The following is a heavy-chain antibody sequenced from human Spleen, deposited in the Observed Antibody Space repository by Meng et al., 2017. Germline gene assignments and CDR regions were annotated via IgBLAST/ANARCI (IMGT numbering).Heavy chain of an antibody. CDR3: VRSSGWVRTGFDP. CDR2: IHFSGST. V-gene: IGHV4-30-4*01. CDR1: GGSISGGDYY. D-gene: IGHD6-19*01. Sequence: HRPQSAPGLAILPISLCRPCTVFGGSISGGDYYWSWIRQPPGKGLEWIGYIHFSGSTYYNPSLNSRITISVDMSRNQFSLKLTSVTAADTAVYYCVRSSGWVRTGFDPWGQGTLVTVSS. J-gene: IGHJ5*02.